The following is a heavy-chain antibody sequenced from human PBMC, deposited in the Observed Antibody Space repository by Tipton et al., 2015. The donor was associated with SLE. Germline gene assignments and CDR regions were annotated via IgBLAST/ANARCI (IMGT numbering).Heavy chain of an antibody. CDR3: ARGRVSSTYYRHVNLDF. D-gene: IGHD3-22*01. CDR2: INYSGST. J-gene: IGHJ4*02. V-gene: IGHV4-59*12. CDR1: GASISSYY. Sequence: GLVKPSETLSLTCSVSGASISSYYWSWIRQPPGKGLEWIGTINYSGSTNYSPSLKSRVSISVDTSKNQFSLRLGSVTAADTAVYYCARGRVSSTYYRHVNLDFWGQGTLVTVSS.